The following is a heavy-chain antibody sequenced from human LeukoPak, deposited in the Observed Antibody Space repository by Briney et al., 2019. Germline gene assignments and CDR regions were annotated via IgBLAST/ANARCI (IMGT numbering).Heavy chain of an antibody. CDR3: ARWETYCSGGSCYDAFDI. CDR1: GFTFSSYA. Sequence: PGGSLRLSCAASGFTFSSYAMHRVRQAPGTGLEWVAVISYDGSNKYYADSVKGRFTISRDNSKNTLYLQMNSLRAEDTAVYYCARWETYCSGGSCYDAFDIWGQGTMVTVSS. D-gene: IGHD2-15*01. CDR2: ISYDGSNK. J-gene: IGHJ3*02. V-gene: IGHV3-30*04.